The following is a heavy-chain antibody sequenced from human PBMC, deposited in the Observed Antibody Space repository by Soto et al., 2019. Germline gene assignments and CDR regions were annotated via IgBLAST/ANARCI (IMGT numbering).Heavy chain of an antibody. CDR1: GGSINTCY. CDR2: IFSSGST. V-gene: IGHV4-4*07. D-gene: IGHD5-12*01. Sequence: PSETLSLTCTVSGGSINTCYWSWVRQPAGKGLEWIGRIFSSGSTSFNPSLESRVAMSVDTSKNHFSLNLSSVTAADMAVYYCAREGSHSDYNFGHGIQLWYFEFWGQVALVAVSS. J-gene: IGHJ4*02. CDR3: AREGSHSDYNFGHGIQLWYFEF.